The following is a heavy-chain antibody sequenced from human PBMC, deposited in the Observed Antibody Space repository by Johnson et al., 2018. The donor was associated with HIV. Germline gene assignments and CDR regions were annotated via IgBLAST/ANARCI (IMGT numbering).Heavy chain of an antibody. D-gene: IGHD4-23*01. CDR2: ISYDGSNK. CDR1: GFTFSSYA. V-gene: IGHV3-30*04. J-gene: IGHJ3*01. Sequence: QVQLVESGGGVVQPGRSLRLSCAASGFTFSSYAMHWVRQAPGKGLEWVAVISYDGSNKYYADSVKGRFTISRDNSKNTVFLQMDSLRGEDTAVYYCARDPGNGGRPFDAFDVWGQGTVVTVSS. CDR3: ARDPGNGGRPFDAFDV.